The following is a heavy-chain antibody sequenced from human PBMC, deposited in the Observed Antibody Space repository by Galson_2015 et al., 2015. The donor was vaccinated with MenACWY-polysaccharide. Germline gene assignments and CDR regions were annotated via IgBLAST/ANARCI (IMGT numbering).Heavy chain of an antibody. V-gene: IGHV3-74*01. CDR3: VGPLGRGGTGAYGMDA. Sequence: SPRLPYPASGLTFSHAWLHWVRHAPGKGLGWLSRIRSDASSTAYADSVKGRFTISRDNAKNTLYLQMNSLRVEDTAVYYCVGPLGRGGTGAYGMDAWGQGTTVTVS. CDR1: GLTFSHAW. J-gene: IGHJ6*02. CDR2: IRSDASST. D-gene: IGHD3-10*01.